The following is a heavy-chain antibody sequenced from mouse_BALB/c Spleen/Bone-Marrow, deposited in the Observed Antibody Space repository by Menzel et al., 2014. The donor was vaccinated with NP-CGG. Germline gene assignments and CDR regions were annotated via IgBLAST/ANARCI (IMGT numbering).Heavy chain of an antibody. J-gene: IGHJ4*01. CDR3: ARWRYPYAMDY. CDR1: GYTFTSYV. Sequence: EVKLMESGPELVKPGASVKMSCKASGYTFTSYVMHWVKQKLGQGLEWIGYINPYNDGTKYNEKFKGKATLISDKSSSTAYMELSSLTSEDSAVYYCARWRYPYAMDYWGQGTSVTVSS. CDR2: INPYNDGT. D-gene: IGHD5-1-1*01. V-gene: IGHV1-14*01.